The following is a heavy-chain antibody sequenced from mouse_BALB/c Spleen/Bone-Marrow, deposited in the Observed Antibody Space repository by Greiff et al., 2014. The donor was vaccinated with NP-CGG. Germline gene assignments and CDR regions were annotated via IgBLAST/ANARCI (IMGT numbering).Heavy chain of an antibody. CDR2: INPGSGGT. CDR1: GYAFTNYL. J-gene: IGHJ3*01. Sequence: VQLQQSGAELVRPGTSVKVSCKASGYAFTNYLIEWVKQRPGQGLEWIGVINPGSGGTNYNEKFKGKATLTADKSPSTAYMQLSSLTSDDSAVYFCARGDYRYDGFAYWGQGTLVTVSA. D-gene: IGHD2-14*01. V-gene: IGHV1-54*01. CDR3: ARGDYRYDGFAY.